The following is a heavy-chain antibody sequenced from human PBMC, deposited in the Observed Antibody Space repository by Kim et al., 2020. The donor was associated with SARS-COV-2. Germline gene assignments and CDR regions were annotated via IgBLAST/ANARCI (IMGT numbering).Heavy chain of an antibody. CDR3: ALGYYGSGSNYYYYGMDV. Sequence: SVNVSCKASGGTFSSYAISWVRQAPGQGLEWMGGIIPIFGTANYAQKFQGRVTITADESTSTAYMELSSLRSEDTAVYYCALGYYGSGSNYYYYGMDVWGQGTTVTVSS. V-gene: IGHV1-69*13. D-gene: IGHD3-10*01. J-gene: IGHJ6*02. CDR1: GGTFSSYA. CDR2: IIPIFGTA.